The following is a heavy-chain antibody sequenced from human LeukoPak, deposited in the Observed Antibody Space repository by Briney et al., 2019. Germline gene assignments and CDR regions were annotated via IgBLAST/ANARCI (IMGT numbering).Heavy chain of an antibody. Sequence: GGSLRLSCAASGFTFSSYEMNWVRQAPGKGLEWVSYISSSGSTIYYADSVKGRFTISRDNAKNSLYLQMNSLRAEDTAVYYCVRSYSGDFSYWGQGTLVTVSS. J-gene: IGHJ4*02. V-gene: IGHV3-48*03. CDR3: VRSYSGDFSY. CDR2: ISSSGSTI. CDR1: GFTFSSYE. D-gene: IGHD3-10*01.